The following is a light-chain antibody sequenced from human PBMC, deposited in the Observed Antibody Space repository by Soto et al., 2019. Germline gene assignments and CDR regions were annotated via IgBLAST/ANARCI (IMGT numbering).Light chain of an antibody. CDR1: QSISTW. V-gene: IGKV1-5*03. CDR3: QQYNFYSRT. CDR2: KAS. Sequence: DLQMTQSPSTLSASVGDTVTITCRASQSISTWLAWYQQKPGKAPKLLIYKASSLQSGVPSRFSGIGSGTEFTLTISSLQPDDFATYYCQQYNFYSRTFGQGTKVEIK. J-gene: IGKJ1*01.